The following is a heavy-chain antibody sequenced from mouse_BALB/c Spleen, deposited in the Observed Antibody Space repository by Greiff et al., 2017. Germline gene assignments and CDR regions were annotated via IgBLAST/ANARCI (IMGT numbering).Heavy chain of an antibody. Sequence: EVQRVESGGGLVKPGGSLKLSCAASGFTFSSYAMSWVRQTPEKRLEWVASISSGGSTYYPDSVKGRFTISRDNARNILYLQMSSLRSEDTAMYYCARWDGNPMDDWGQGTSVTVSS. CDR1: GFTFSSYA. CDR3: ARWDGNPMDD. V-gene: IGHV5-6-5*01. J-gene: IGHJ4*01. D-gene: IGHD2-1*01. CDR2: ISSGGST.